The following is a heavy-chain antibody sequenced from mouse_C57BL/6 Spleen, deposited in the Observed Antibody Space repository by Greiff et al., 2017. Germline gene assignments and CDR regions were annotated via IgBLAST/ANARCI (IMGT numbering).Heavy chain of an antibody. J-gene: IGHJ1*03. CDR3: ARTYYDYDAYFDV. CDR1: GYTFTSYW. Sequence: VQLKESGAELAKPGASVKLSCKASGYTFTSYWMHWVKQRPGQGLEWIGYINPSSGYTKYNQKFKDKATLTADKSSSTAYMQLSSLTYEDSAVYYCARTYYDYDAYFDVWGTGTTVTVSS. V-gene: IGHV1-7*01. D-gene: IGHD2-4*01. CDR2: INPSSGYT.